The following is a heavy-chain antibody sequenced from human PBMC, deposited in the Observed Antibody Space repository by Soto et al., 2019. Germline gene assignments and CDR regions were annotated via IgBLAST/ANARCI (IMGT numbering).Heavy chain of an antibody. CDR1: GFTFNSYG. Sequence: GGSLRLSCAASGFTFNSYGMHWVRQAPGKGLEWVAVISYDGSNKYYADSVKGRFTISRDNSKNTLYLQMNSLRAEDTAVYYCAKDLRGYCGGDCYYGMDVWGQGTTVTVSS. J-gene: IGHJ6*02. V-gene: IGHV3-30*18. D-gene: IGHD2-21*02. CDR3: AKDLRGYCGGDCYYGMDV. CDR2: ISYDGSNK.